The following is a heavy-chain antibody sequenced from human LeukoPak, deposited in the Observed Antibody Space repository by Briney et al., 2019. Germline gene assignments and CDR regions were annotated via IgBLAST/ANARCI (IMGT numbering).Heavy chain of an antibody. CDR2: IRSKANSYAT. J-gene: IGHJ4*02. V-gene: IGHV3-73*01. CDR1: GFTFSGSA. D-gene: IGHD3-10*01. Sequence: PGGSLRLSCAASGFTFSGSAMHWVRQASGKGLEWVGRIRSKANSYATAYAASVKGRFTISRDDSKNTAYLQMNSLRAEDTAVYYCASARLEVLWLQELDSWGQGTLVTVSS. CDR3: ASARLEVLWLQELDS.